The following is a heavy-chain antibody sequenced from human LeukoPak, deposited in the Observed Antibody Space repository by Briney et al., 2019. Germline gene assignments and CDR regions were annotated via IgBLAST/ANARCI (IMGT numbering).Heavy chain of an antibody. J-gene: IGHJ6*02. CDR2: ISSSSSTI. V-gene: IGHV3-48*02. Sequence: GGSLRLSCAASGFTFSSYSMNWVRQAPGKRLEWVSYISSSSSTIYYADSVKGRFTISRDNAKNSLYLQMNSLRDEDTAVYYCARLSGGSGSYPYYYGMDVWGQGTTVTVSS. D-gene: IGHD3-10*01. CDR1: GFTFSSYS. CDR3: ARLSGGSGSYPYYYGMDV.